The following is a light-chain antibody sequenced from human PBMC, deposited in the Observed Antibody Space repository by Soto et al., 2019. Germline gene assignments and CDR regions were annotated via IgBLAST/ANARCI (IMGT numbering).Light chain of an antibody. V-gene: IGKV1-39*01. CDR1: RSINIY. J-gene: IGKJ5*01. Sequence: IQMTQSPSSLSASVGDRVTIPCPASRSINIYLNWYQQKPGKAPKLLIYAASNLQSGVPSRFSGDGVGTHFTLTISSLQPEDFATYHCQQSHSSPYTFGQGTRLEIK. CDR3: QQSHSSPYT. CDR2: AAS.